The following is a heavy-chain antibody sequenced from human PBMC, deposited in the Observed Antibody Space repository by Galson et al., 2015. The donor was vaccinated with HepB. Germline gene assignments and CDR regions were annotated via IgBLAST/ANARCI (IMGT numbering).Heavy chain of an antibody. CDR2: ISSCGATT. V-gene: IGHV3-11*01. Sequence: SLRLSCAASGFSFSDHYMGWIRQAPGRGLQWLAYISSCGATTDYAGSVKGRFTISRDNVETSLYLQLNSLRAEDTAVYYCARHHCTSSSCFYDYWGQGTLVTVSS. CDR1: GFSFSDHY. J-gene: IGHJ4*02. CDR3: ARHHCTSSSCFYDY. D-gene: IGHD6-19*01.